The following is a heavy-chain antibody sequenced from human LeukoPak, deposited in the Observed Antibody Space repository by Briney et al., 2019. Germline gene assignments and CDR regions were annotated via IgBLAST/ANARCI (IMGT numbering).Heavy chain of an antibody. CDR1: GFTFSSYW. Sequence: PGGSLRLSCAASGFTFSSYWMSWVRQAPGKGLEWVAKKKQDGSEKYYVDSVKGRFTISRDNAKNSLYLQMNSLRAGDTAVYYCARRGYYHYYYYYGMDVWGQGTTVTVS. CDR2: KKQDGSEK. D-gene: IGHD5-18*01. J-gene: IGHJ6*02. V-gene: IGHV3-7*01. CDR3: ARRGYYHYYYYYGMDV.